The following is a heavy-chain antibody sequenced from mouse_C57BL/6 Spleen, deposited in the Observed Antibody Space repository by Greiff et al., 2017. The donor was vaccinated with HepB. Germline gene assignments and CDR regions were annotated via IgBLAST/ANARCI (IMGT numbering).Heavy chain of an antibody. D-gene: IGHD2-1*01. CDR2: IYPGDGDT. V-gene: IGHV1-82*01. CDR3: ARDYGNYHYAMDY. Sequence: VQLQQSGPELVKPGASVKISCKASGYAFSSSWMNWVKQRPGKGLEWIGRIYPGDGDTNYNGKFKGKATLTADKSSSTAYMQLSSLTSEDSAVYLCARDYGNYHYAMDYWGQGTSVTVSS. CDR1: GYAFSSSW. J-gene: IGHJ4*01.